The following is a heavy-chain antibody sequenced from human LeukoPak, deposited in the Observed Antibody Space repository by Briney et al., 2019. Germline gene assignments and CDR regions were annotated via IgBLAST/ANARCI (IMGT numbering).Heavy chain of an antibody. CDR2: INSDGSST. Sequence: GGSLRLSCAASGFTFSSYWMHWVRQAPGKGLVWVSRINSDGSSTSYADSVKGRFTISRDNAKNTLYLQMNSLRAEDKAVYYCAREGTYYDILTGYYMESAFDIWGQGTMVTVSS. D-gene: IGHD3-9*01. CDR3: AREGTYYDILTGYYMESAFDI. J-gene: IGHJ3*02. V-gene: IGHV3-74*01. CDR1: GFTFSSYW.